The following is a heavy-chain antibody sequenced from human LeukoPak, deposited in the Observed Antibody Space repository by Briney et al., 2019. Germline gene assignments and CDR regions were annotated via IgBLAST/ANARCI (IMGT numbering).Heavy chain of an antibody. J-gene: IGHJ4*02. Sequence: AGASLRLSCAASGFILIDYGMSWVRQAPGKGLEWVSVISGSGSSTYYADSVKGRFTISRDNSKNTLFLQMNSLRAEDTAVYYCARGARYSYFDYWGQGTLVTVSS. D-gene: IGHD1-1*01. V-gene: IGHV3-23*01. CDR2: ISGSGSST. CDR3: ARGARYSYFDY. CDR1: GFILIDYG.